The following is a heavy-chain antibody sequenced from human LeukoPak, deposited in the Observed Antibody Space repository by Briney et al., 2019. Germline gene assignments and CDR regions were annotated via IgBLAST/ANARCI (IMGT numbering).Heavy chain of an antibody. V-gene: IGHV3-23*01. J-gene: IGHJ6*03. CDR2: ISSTGGTT. D-gene: IGHD2-15*01. CDR3: AKNGDRGAYCTGGTCYPYFYYYMDV. Sequence: PGGSLRLSCAASGFTFNSYSMNWVRQAPGKGLEWVSSISSTGGTTYYADSVKGRFTISRDNSKNTLYLQMNSLRAEDTAIYYCAKNGDRGAYCTGGTCYPYFYYYMDVWGKGTTVTI. CDR1: GFTFNSYS.